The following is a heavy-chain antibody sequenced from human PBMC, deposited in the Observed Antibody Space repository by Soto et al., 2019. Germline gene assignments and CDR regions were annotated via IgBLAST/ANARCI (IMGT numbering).Heavy chain of an antibody. CDR1: GGPIRSYNW. CDR2: IHHDGGT. J-gene: IGHJ6*02. V-gene: IGHV4-4*02. Sequence: QVQLQESGPGLVEPAGTLSLTCAVSGGPIRSYNWWSWVRQPPGKGLEWFGEIHHDGGTNYNTSLKSRVTISVDNAKNHLSLNLNSVTAADAAIYYCARMPYSYYAMDVWGQGTTVTVSS. CDR3: ARMPYSYYAMDV. D-gene: IGHD2-2*01.